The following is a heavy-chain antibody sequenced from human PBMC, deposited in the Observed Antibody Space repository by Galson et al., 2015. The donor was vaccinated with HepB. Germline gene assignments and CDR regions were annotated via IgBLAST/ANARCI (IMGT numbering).Heavy chain of an antibody. D-gene: IGHD2-15*01. V-gene: IGHV3-23*01. CDR3: AKGYGGTVYPYFDY. Sequence: SLRLSCAASGFTFSNYAMSWVRQAPGKGLEWVSGISGGGDTTYYADSVKGHFTISRDNSRNTLYLQVNSLRAEDTAMYYCAKGYGGTVYPYFDYWGQGTQVTVSS. CDR2: ISGGGDTT. CDR1: GFTFSNYA. J-gene: IGHJ4*02.